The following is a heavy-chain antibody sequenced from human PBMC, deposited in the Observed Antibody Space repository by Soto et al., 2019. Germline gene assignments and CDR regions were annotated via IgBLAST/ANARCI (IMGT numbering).Heavy chain of an antibody. CDR3: ARMAPPIDY. CDR1: GFTFSSYA. Sequence: PGGSLRLSCAASGFTFSSYAMSWVRQAPGKGLEWVSTITDSGGSTYYADAVKGRFTISRDNAKNSLYLQMNSLRAEDTAVYYCARMAPPIDYWGQGTLVTVSS. J-gene: IGHJ4*02. CDR2: ITDSGGST. V-gene: IGHV3-23*01. D-gene: IGHD2-8*01.